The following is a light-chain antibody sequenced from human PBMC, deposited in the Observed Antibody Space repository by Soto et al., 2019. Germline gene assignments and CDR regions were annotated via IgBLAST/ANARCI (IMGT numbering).Light chain of an antibody. V-gene: IGKV1-5*01. Sequence: DIQMTQSPSTLSASVGDRVTITCRAIQSISTWLAWHQQKPGKVPKLLVYDASTLQSGVASRFSGSGSGTEFTLIISGLQPDDSATYYCQQYTNTNNPWMLGQGTKVDIK. CDR2: DAS. J-gene: IGKJ1*01. CDR3: QQYTNTNNPWM. CDR1: QSISTW.